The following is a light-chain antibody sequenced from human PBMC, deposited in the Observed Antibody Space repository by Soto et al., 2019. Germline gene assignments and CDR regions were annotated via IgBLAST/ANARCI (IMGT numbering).Light chain of an antibody. CDR1: SSNIGAGYD. V-gene: IGLV1-40*01. Sequence: QSVLTQPPSVSGAPGQRVTISCTGSSSNIGAGYDVHWYQQLPGTAPKLLIYGNSNRPSGVPDRFSGSKSGTSASLAITGLQAEDGADYYCQSYDSSLSGFYVFGTGTKVT. J-gene: IGLJ1*01. CDR3: QSYDSSLSGFYV. CDR2: GNS.